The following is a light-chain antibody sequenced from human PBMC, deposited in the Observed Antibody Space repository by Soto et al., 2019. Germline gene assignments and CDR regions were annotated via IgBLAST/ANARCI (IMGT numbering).Light chain of an antibody. CDR1: QSVRNF. V-gene: IGKV3-11*01. CDR2: DAY. CDR3: QHRSPWRT. J-gene: IGKJ1*01. Sequence: EVVLTQSPATLSLSPGDRATLSCRASQSVRNFLAWYQHIPGQAPRLLIYDAYNRATGIPVRFSGSAFGTDGTRTIRSLEPEDFAVYYWQHRSPWRTFGQGTKVEI.